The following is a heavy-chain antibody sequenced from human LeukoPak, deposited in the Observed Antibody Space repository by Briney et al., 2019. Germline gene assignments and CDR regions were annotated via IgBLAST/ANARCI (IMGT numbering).Heavy chain of an antibody. J-gene: IGHJ3*02. D-gene: IGHD2-2*02. CDR2: ISSSGSTI. Sequence: GGSLRLSCAASGFTFSDYYMSWIRQAPGKGLEWVSYISSSGSTIYYADSVKGRFTISRDNAKNSLYLQMNSLRAEDTAVYYCAREGRYCSSTSCYTAFGIWGQGTMVTVSS. V-gene: IGHV3-11*01. CDR3: AREGRYCSSTSCYTAFGI. CDR1: GFTFSDYY.